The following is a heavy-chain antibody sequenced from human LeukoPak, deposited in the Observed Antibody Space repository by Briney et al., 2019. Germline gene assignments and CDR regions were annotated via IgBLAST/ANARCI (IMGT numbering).Heavy chain of an antibody. J-gene: IGHJ4*02. D-gene: IGHD4-11*01. CDR3: ARDGEVSNYDDFDY. CDR2: INPNSGGT. V-gene: IGHV1-2*02. CDR1: GYTFTGYY. Sequence: ASVKVSCKASGYTFTGYYMHWVRQAPGQGLEWMGWINPNSGGTNYAQKFQGRVTMTRDTSISTAYMELSRLRSDDTAVYYCARDGEVSNYDDFDYWGRGTLVTVSS.